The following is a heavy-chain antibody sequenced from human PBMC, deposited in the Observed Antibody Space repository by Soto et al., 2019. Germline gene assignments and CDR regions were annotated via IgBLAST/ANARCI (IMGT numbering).Heavy chain of an antibody. Sequence: QLQLQESGSGLVKPSQTLSLTCAVSDGSISSGGYSWSWIRQPPGKGLEWIGYIYHSGSTYYSPSLNSRVTISVDRSKNQFSLKLSSVTAADTAVYYCARVGGGIQLSSIWFDPWRQGTLVTVSS. V-gene: IGHV4-30-2*01. CDR1: DGSISSGGYS. CDR3: ARVGGGIQLSSIWFDP. CDR2: IYHSGST. J-gene: IGHJ5*02. D-gene: IGHD5-18*01.